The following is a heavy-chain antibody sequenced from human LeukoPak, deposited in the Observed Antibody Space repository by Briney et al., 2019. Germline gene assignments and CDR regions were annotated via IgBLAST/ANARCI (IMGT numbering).Heavy chain of an antibody. CDR1: GFTFSSFA. V-gene: IGHV3-23*01. Sequence: GGSLRLSCAASGFTFSSFAMSWLRPAPGKGLEWVSLIIDDGHTTSYADSVKGRFTISRDNSKNTLFLQMNSLRAEDTAVYYCAKYGGHPLPHYYLDYWGQGTQVTVSS. J-gene: IGHJ4*02. CDR3: AKYGGHPLPHYYLDY. D-gene: IGHD2-2*01. CDR2: IIDDGHTT.